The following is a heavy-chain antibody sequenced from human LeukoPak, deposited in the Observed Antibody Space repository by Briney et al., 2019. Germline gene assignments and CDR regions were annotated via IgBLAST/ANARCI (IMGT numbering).Heavy chain of an antibody. V-gene: IGHV5-10-1*01. Sequence: GGSLRISCKGSGYSFTSYWISWGRQMPGKGLEWMGRIDPSDSYTNYSPSFQGHVTISADKSISTAYLQWSSLKASDTAMYYCARHQIWSGEFKTTSYWGQGTLVTVSS. D-gene: IGHD3-10*01. CDR3: ARHQIWSGEFKTTSY. CDR1: GYSFTSYW. J-gene: IGHJ4*02. CDR2: IDPSDSYT.